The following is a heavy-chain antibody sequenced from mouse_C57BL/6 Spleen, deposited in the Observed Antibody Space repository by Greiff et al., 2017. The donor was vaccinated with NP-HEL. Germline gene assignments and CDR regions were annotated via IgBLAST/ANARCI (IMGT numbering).Heavy chain of an antibody. J-gene: IGHJ3*01. Sequence: EVQLQQSGPELVKPGASVKIPCKASGYTFTDYNMDWVKQSHGKSLEWIGDINPNNGGTIYNQKFKGKATLTVDKSSSTAYMELRSLTSEDTAVYYWARNDYAWFAYWGQGTLVTVSA. CDR2: INPNNGGT. CDR3: ARNDYAWFAY. CDR1: GYTFTDYN. V-gene: IGHV1-18*01. D-gene: IGHD2-4*01.